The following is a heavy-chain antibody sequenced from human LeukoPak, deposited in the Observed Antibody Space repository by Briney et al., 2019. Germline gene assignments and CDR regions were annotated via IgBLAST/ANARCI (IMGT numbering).Heavy chain of an antibody. CDR3: AGLGASGNGYLSWFDP. Sequence: SETLSLTCTVSGGSISTYYWSWIRQPPGKGLEWIGYIYYSGNSNYNPSLKSRVTISVDTSKDQFSLKLSSVTAADTAVYYCAGLGASGNGYLSWFDPWGQGTLVTVSS. J-gene: IGHJ5*02. CDR1: GGSISTYY. CDR2: IYYSGNS. V-gene: IGHV4-59*01. D-gene: IGHD3-22*01.